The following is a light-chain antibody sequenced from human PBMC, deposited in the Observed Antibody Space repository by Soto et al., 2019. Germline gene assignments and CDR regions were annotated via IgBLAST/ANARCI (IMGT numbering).Light chain of an antibody. CDR3: QQYGSSPVA. CDR2: GAS. CDR1: QSVSSSY. Sequence: NVLSKSLGTLSLSTGERATLSCRASQSVSSSYLAWYQQKPGQAPRLLIYGASSRATGIPDRFSGSGSGTDFTLTISRLEPEDFAVYYCQQYGSSPVAFGQGTKA. J-gene: IGKJ1*01. V-gene: IGKV3-20*01.